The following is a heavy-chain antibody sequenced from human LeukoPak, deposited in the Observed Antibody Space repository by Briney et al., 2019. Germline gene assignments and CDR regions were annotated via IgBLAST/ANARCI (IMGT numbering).Heavy chain of an antibody. Sequence: GSLRLSCAASGFTFSSYSMHWIRQPPGKGLEWIGEIYHSGSTNYNPSLKSRVTISVDTSKNQFSLNLSSVTAADTAVYYCAELGITMIGGVWGKGTTVTISS. D-gene: IGHD3-10*02. CDR1: GFTFSSYS. CDR3: AELGITMIGGV. CDR2: IYHSGST. V-gene: IGHV4-34*08. J-gene: IGHJ6*04.